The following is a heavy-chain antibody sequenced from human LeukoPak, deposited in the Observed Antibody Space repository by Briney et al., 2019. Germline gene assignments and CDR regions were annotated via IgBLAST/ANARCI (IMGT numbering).Heavy chain of an antibody. J-gene: IGHJ4*02. CDR1: GYTFTSYG. D-gene: IGHD3-3*01. V-gene: IGHV1-8*03. Sequence: GASVKVSCKASGYTFTSYGINWVRQATGQGLEWMGWMNPNSGNTGYAQKFQGRVTITRNTSISTAYMDLSSLRSEDTAVYYCARGITYYDFWSGLYYFDYWGQGTLVTVSS. CDR2: MNPNSGNT. CDR3: ARGITYYDFWSGLYYFDY.